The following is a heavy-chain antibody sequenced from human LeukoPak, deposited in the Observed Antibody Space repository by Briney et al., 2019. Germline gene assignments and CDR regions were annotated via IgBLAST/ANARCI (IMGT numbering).Heavy chain of an antibody. CDR2: IIPILGIA. CDR1: GGTFSSYT. Sequence: SVKVSCKASGGTFSSYTISWVRQAPGQGLEWMGRIIPILGIANYAQKFQGRVTITADKSSSTAYMELSSLRSEDTAVYYCARGVWGSYRYNGGVYFDYWGQGTLVTVSS. V-gene: IGHV1-69*02. CDR3: ARGVWGSYRYNGGVYFDY. J-gene: IGHJ4*02. D-gene: IGHD3-16*02.